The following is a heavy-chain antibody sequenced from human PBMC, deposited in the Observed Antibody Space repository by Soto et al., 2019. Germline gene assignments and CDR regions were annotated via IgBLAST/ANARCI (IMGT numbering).Heavy chain of an antibody. J-gene: IGHJ4*02. V-gene: IGHV3-23*01. CDR1: GFTLSNYA. D-gene: IGHD1-20*01. CDR2: ISANDVGT. CDR3: AKAKDDYNWDNRPPFDY. Sequence: GGSLRLSCEASGFTLSNYAMTWVRQAPGKGLEWVSLISANDVGTYYAESVKTRFTISTDQSRNTVYLQMDSLRADDTAIYYCAKAKDDYNWDNRPPFDYWGQGTLVTVSS.